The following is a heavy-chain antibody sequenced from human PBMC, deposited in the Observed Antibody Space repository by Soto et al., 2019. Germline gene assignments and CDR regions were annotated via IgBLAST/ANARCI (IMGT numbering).Heavy chain of an antibody. CDR1: GFTFSSYW. CDR2: IKQDGSEK. Sequence: GSLRLSCAASGFTFSSYWMSWVRQAPGKGLEWVANIKQDGSEKYYVDSVKGRFTISRDNSKNTLYLQMNSLRAEDTAVYYCAKDPNGNYVGGFDMRGPGTMVTVSS. D-gene: IGHD1-7*01. CDR3: AKDPNGNYVGGFDM. J-gene: IGHJ3*02. V-gene: IGHV3-7*01.